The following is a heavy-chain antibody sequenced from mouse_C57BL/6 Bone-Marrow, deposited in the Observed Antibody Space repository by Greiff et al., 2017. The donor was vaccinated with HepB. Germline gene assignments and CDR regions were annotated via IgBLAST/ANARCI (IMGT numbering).Heavy chain of an antibody. CDR3: ARHGDYYGNHWYFDV. D-gene: IGHD1-1*01. Sequence: EVNVVESGGGLVQPGGSLKLSCAASGFTFSDYYMYWVRQTPEKRLEWVAYISNGGGSTYYPDTVKGRFTISRDNAKNTLYLQMSRLKSEDTAMYYCARHGDYYGNHWYFDVWGTGTTVTVSS. V-gene: IGHV5-12*01. CDR2: ISNGGGST. CDR1: GFTFSDYY. J-gene: IGHJ1*03.